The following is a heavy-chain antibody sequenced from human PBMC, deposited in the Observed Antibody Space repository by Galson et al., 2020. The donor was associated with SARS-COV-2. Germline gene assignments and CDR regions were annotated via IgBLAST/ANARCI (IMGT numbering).Heavy chain of an antibody. J-gene: IGHJ6*02. V-gene: IGHV3-33*01. CDR1: GFTSSSYG. CDR3: ARDLSHYGMDV. Sequence: GGSLRLSCAASGFTSSSYGMHWVRQAPGKGLEWVAVIWYDGSNKYYADSVKGRFTISRDNSKNTLYLQMNSLRAEDTAVYYCARDLSHYGMDVWGQGTTVTVSS. CDR2: IWYDGSNK.